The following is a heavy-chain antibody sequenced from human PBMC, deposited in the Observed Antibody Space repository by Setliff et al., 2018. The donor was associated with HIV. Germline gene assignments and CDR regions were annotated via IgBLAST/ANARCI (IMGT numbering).Heavy chain of an antibody. Sequence: PSETLSLTCDVYGGSFSGYYWSWIRQSPEKGLEWIGEINDIGSTKYNPSLKSRFTISADIPNNQFSLNLKSVTAADTGVFYCARRTAFIVGEVAGNFDYWGQGTPVTVSS. D-gene: IGHD6-19*01. CDR1: GGSFSGYY. J-gene: IGHJ4*02. CDR3: ARRTAFIVGEVAGNFDY. CDR2: INDIGST. V-gene: IGHV4-34*01.